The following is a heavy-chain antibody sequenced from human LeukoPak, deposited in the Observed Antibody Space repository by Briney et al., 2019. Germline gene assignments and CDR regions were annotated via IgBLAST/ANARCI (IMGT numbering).Heavy chain of an antibody. CDR1: GFTFSGYG. CDR3: TTRIITGTTSSIYFDY. Sequence: GGSLRLSCAASGFTFSGYGMHWVRQAPGKGLEWVGRIKSKTDGGTTDYAAPVKGRFTISRDDSKNTLYLQMNSLKTEDTAVYYCTTRIITGTTSSIYFDYWGQGTLVTVSS. D-gene: IGHD1-20*01. J-gene: IGHJ4*02. V-gene: IGHV3-15*01. CDR2: IKSKTDGGTT.